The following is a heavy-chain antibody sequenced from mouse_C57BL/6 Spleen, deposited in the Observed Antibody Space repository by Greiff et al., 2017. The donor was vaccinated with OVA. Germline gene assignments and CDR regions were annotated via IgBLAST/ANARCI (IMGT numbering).Heavy chain of an antibody. J-gene: IGHJ4*01. CDR2: IWSDGST. CDR3: ARHEGYYGTDYAMDY. V-gene: IGHV2-6-1*01. CDR1: GFSLTSYG. Sequence: VHLVESGPGLVAPSQSLSITCTVSGFSLTSYGVHWVRQPPGKGLEWLVVIWSDGSTTYNSALKSRLSISKDNSKSQVFLKMNSLQTDDTAMYYCARHEGYYGTDYAMDYWGQGTSVTVSS. D-gene: IGHD1-1*01.